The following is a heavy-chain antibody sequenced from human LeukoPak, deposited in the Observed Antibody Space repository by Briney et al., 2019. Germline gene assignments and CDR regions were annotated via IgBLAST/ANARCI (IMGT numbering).Heavy chain of an antibody. J-gene: IGHJ4*02. V-gene: IGHV3-49*04. CDR3: TRGVYFDY. CDR1: GFTFGDYA. D-gene: IGHD2-8*01. Sequence: GGSLRLSCTASGFTFGDYAMSWARQAPGKGLEWVGFIRSKAYGGTTEYAASVKGRFTISRDDSKSIAYLQMNSLKTEDTAVYYCTRGVYFDYWGQGTLVTVSS. CDR2: IRSKAYGGTT.